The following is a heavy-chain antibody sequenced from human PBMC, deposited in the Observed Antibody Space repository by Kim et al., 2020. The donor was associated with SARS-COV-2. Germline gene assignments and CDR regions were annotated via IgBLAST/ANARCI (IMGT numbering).Heavy chain of an antibody. D-gene: IGHD6-19*01. J-gene: IGHJ4*02. CDR3: ARIPDISGWPFDS. V-gene: IGHV4-59*01. Sequence: SETLSLTCTVSLDSINSDFWTWIRQPPGKGLEWIGYIRYSGRTEYNPSLRSRVAILLDPSKSHFSLKLSSVTAADTAAYFCARIPDISGWPFDSWGQGILVTVSS. CDR1: LDSINSDF. CDR2: IRYSGRT.